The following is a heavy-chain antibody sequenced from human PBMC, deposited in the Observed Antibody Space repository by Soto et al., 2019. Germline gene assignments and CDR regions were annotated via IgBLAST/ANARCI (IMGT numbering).Heavy chain of an antibody. CDR3: ARPLVAAIRMAYCGGDCLHYYYGMDF. V-gene: IGHV3-23*01. CDR1: GFTFSSYA. CDR2: ISGSGGST. Sequence: GGSLRLSCAASGFTFSSYAMSWVRQAPGKGLEWVSAISGSGGSTYYADSVKGRFTISRDNSKNTGYLQMNSLRAEDTLVYYCARPLVAAIRMAYCGGDCLHYYYGMDFWGQGTTVTVSS. J-gene: IGHJ6*02. D-gene: IGHD2-21*02.